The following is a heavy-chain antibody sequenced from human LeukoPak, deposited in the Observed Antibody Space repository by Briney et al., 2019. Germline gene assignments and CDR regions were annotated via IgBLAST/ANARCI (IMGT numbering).Heavy chain of an antibody. Sequence: SGGSLRLSCAASGFTFSSYAMSWVRQAPGKGLEWVSVIYSGGSTYYADSVKGRFTISRDNSKNTLYLQMNSLRAEDTAVYYCARDRRYDYMDVWGKGTTVTISS. J-gene: IGHJ6*03. V-gene: IGHV3-66*01. CDR2: IYSGGST. CDR3: ARDRRYDYMDV. CDR1: GFTFSSYA.